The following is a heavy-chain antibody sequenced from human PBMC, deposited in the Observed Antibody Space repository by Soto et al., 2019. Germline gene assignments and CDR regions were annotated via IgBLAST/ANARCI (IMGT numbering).Heavy chain of an antibody. J-gene: IGHJ4*02. V-gene: IGHV3-7*01. CDR2: IKQDGSET. CDR1: GFTFSGYW. Sequence: EVQLVESGGGLVQPGGSLRLSCAASGFTFSGYWMSWVRQAPGKGLEWVANIKQDGSETYYVDSVKGRFTISRDNAKNSLSLQMSSLRAEDTAVYYCARAFHWGQGTLVTVSS. CDR3: ARAFH.